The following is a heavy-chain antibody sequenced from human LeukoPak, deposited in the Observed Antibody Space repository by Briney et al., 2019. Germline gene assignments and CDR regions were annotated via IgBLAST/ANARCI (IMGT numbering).Heavy chain of an antibody. CDR1: GFTFSSYG. Sequence: PGRSLRLPCAASGFTFSSYGMHWVRQAPGKGLEWVAVICYDGSNKYYADSVKGRFTISRDNSKNTLYLQMNSLRAEDTAVYYCAKGGDTYDFWSGYYTGRHYYYYMDVWGKGTTVTVSS. J-gene: IGHJ6*03. CDR2: ICYDGSNK. V-gene: IGHV3-33*06. CDR3: AKGGDTYDFWSGYYTGRHYYYYMDV. D-gene: IGHD3-3*01.